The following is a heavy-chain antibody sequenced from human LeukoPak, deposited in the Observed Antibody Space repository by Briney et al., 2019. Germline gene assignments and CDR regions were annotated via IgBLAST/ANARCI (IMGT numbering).Heavy chain of an antibody. CDR1: GGTFSSYA. CDR2: IIPIFGTA. D-gene: IGHD4-17*01. J-gene: IGHJ4*02. Sequence: SVKVSCKAFGGTFSSYAISWVRQAPGQGLEWMGGIIPIFGTANYAQKFQGRVTITTDESTSTAYMELSSLRSEDTAVYYCATEGTLTVTPRGHFDYWGQGTLVTVSS. CDR3: ATEGTLTVTPRGHFDY. V-gene: IGHV1-69*05.